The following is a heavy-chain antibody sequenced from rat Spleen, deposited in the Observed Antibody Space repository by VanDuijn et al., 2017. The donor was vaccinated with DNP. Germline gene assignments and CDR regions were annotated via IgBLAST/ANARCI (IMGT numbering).Heavy chain of an antibody. CDR3: ARGSGTYYWYFDF. CDR1: GFTFSDYN. Sequence: EVQLVESGGGLVQPGRSLKLSCAASGFTFSDYNMAWVRQAPTKGLEWVAYLTYDGGNTYYRDSVKGRFTISRDNAKSTLYLQMDSLRSEDTATYYCARGSGTYYWYFDFWGPGTMVTVSS. CDR2: LTYDGGNT. V-gene: IGHV5-7*01. D-gene: IGHD5-1*01. J-gene: IGHJ1*01.